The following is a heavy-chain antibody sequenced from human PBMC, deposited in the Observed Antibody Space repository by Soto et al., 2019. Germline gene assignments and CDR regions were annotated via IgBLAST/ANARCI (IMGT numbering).Heavy chain of an antibody. CDR1: GCGWTSCW. CDR2: ICPRDSYT. CDR3: ASQSVEMATMEITAHY. J-gene: IGHJ4*02. D-gene: IGHD5-12*01. V-gene: IGHV5-10-1*01. Sequence: GEALESSGKGSGCGWTSCWISWVRQMRGKGREWMGRICPRDSYTNWSPSFQGHVTISAGRSISTAYLQWSSLKASDTAMYYCASQSVEMATMEITAHYWGQGPLVTVSS.